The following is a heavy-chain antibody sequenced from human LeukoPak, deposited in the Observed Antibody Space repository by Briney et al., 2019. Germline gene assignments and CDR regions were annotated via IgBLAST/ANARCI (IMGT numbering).Heavy chain of an antibody. J-gene: IGHJ4*02. CDR2: INTNTGIP. V-gene: IGHV7-4-1*02. CDR3: ARGGDGAAAGIFDY. CDR1: GYTFTSYA. D-gene: IGHD6-13*01. Sequence: ASVKVSCKASGYTFTSYAMNWVRQAPGQGLEWMGWINTNTGIPTYAQGFTGRFVFSLDTSVSTAYLQISSLKAEDTAVYYCARGGDGAAAGIFDYWGQGTLVTVSS.